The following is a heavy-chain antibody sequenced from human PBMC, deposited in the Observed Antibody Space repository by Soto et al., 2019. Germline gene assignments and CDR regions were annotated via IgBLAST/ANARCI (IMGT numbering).Heavy chain of an antibody. CDR2: INHSGST. CDR1: GGSFSGYY. D-gene: IGHD5-18*01. V-gene: IGHV4-34*01. Sequence: PSETLSLTCAVYGGSFSGYYWTWIRQPPGTGLEWIGEINHSGSTYYNPSLKSRVTISVDTSKNQFSLKLSSVTAADTAVYYCARHSDTAMVTVQYWGQGTLVTVSS. CDR3: ARHSDTAMVTVQY. J-gene: IGHJ4*02.